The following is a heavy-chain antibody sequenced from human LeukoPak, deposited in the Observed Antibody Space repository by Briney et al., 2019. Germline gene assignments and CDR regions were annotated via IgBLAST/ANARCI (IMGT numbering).Heavy chain of an antibody. CDR1: GFTFSGSW. D-gene: IGHD3-3*01. CDR2: INQDGSAK. Sequence: GSLRLSCAASGFTFSGSWMSWVRQAPGKGLEWVANINQDGSAKNYLDSVKGRFTISIDRGKNSLYLQLNSLRDEDTAVYYCARELSWSGRDYWGQGTLVTVSS. J-gene: IGHJ4*02. CDR3: ARELSWSGRDY. V-gene: IGHV3-7*01.